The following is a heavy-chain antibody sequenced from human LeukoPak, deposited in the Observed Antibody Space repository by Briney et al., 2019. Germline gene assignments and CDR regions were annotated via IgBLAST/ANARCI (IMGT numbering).Heavy chain of an antibody. V-gene: IGHV1-69*05. CDR3: ARGGLNYGEYNVIHFDY. J-gene: IGHJ4*02. CDR2: IIPIFGTA. Sequence: ASVKVSCKASGGTFSSYAISWVRQAPGQGLEWMGGIIPIFGTANYAQKFQGRVTITTDESTSTAYMELSSLRSEDTAVYYCARGGLNYGEYNVIHFDYWGQGTLVTVSS. CDR1: GGTFSSYA. D-gene: IGHD4-17*01.